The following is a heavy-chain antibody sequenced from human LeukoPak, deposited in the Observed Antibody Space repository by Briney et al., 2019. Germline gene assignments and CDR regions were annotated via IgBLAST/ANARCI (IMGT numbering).Heavy chain of an antibody. J-gene: IGHJ5*02. CDR1: GFILSDFD. D-gene: IGHD3-3*01. CDR2: FSTSVSYI. Sequence: PGGSLRLSCAASGFILSDFDMNWVRQAPGKGLEWISYFSTSVSYIHYADSVKGRFTISRDHAKNSLYLHLDSLTVADTAVYFCARGNYDFAYDRWGQGTLVTASS. CDR3: ARGNYDFAYDR. V-gene: IGHV3-21*01.